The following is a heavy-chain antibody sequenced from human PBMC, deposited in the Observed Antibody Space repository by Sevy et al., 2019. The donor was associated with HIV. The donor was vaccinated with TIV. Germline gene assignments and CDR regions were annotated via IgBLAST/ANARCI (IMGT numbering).Heavy chain of an antibody. CDR3: ARDYCTSTSCFYYYGMDV. V-gene: IGHV3-53*01. Sequence: GGSLRLSCAASGFTVSSNYMSWVRQAPGKGLEWVSVVYSGSSTYYADSVKGRFTISRDNSKNTLYLQMNSLRAEDMAVYYCARDYCTSTSCFYYYGMDVWGQGTTVTVSS. CDR1: GFTVSSNY. D-gene: IGHD2-2*01. CDR2: VYSGSST. J-gene: IGHJ6*02.